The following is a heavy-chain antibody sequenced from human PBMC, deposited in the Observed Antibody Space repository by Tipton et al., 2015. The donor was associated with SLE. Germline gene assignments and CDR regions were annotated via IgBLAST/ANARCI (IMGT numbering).Heavy chain of an antibody. CDR2: IYYSGST. J-gene: IGHJ4*02. V-gene: IGHV4-59*08. CDR3: ARGLIYCSSTSCYDGYFDY. CDR1: GGSISSYY. Sequence: TLSLTCTVSGGSISSYYWRWIRQPPGKGLEWIGYIYYSGSTNYNPPLKSRVTISVDTSKNQFSLKLSSVTAADTAVYYCARGLIYCSSTSCYDGYFDYWGQGTLVTVSS. D-gene: IGHD2-2*01.